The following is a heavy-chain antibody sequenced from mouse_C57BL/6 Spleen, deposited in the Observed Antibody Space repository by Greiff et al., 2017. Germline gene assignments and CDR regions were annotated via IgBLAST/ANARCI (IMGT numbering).Heavy chain of an antibody. Sequence: VQLVESGAELVKPGASVKISCKASGYAFSSYWMNWVKQRPGKGLEWIGQIYPGDGDTNYNGKFKGKATLTADKSSSTAYMPLSSLPSEDSAVDFCARSGGYYGSSYRFAYWGQGTLVTVSA. CDR3: ARSGGYYGSSYRFAY. CDR1: GYAFSSYW. J-gene: IGHJ3*01. D-gene: IGHD1-1*01. CDR2: IYPGDGDT. V-gene: IGHV1-80*01.